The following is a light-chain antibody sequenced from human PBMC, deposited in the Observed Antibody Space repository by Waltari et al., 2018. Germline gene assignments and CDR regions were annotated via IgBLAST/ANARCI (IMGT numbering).Light chain of an antibody. Sequence: EIVLTQSPCTLSLSPGERATLSCRASQSVTSTYLAWYQQKPGRSPRLIIYGASSRATGVPDRFSGGGSATDFTLTITRLEPEDFAVYYCQQYSQSPITFGQGTRLDNK. CDR1: QSVTSTY. CDR2: GAS. V-gene: IGKV3-20*01. J-gene: IGKJ5*01. CDR3: QQYSQSPIT.